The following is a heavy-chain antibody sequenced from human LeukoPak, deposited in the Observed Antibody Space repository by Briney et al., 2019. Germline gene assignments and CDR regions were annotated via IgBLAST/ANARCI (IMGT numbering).Heavy chain of an antibody. CDR2: INHSGST. J-gene: IGHJ5*02. CDR1: GGSFSGYY. Sequence: SETLSLTCAVYGGSFSGYYWSWMRQPPGKGLEWIGEINHSGSTNYNPSLKSRVTISVDTSKNQFSLKLSSVTAADTAVYYCARGRHNYYGSGSYYSNRFDPWGQGTLVTVSS. CDR3: ARGRHNYYGSGSYYSNRFDP. D-gene: IGHD3-10*01. V-gene: IGHV4-34*01.